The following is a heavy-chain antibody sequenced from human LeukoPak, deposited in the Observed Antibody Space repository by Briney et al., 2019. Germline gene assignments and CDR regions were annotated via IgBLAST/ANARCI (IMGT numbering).Heavy chain of an antibody. CDR3: ARATRYSSGWTYYCYGMDV. CDR2: INSDGSST. J-gene: IGHJ6*02. V-gene: IGHV3-74*01. CDR1: GFTFSSYW. Sequence: GGSLRLSCAASGFTFSSYWMHWVRQAPGKGLVWVSRINSDGSSTSYADSVKGRFTISRDNAKNMLYLQMNSLRAEDTAVYYCARATRYSSGWTYYCYGMDVWGQGTTVTVSS. D-gene: IGHD6-19*01.